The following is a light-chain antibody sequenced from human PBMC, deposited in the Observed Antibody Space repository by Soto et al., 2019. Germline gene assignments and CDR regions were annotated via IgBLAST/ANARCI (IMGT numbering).Light chain of an antibody. CDR1: SSNIGGNS. CDR2: DDN. J-gene: IGLJ1*01. Sequence: QSGVTQPPSVSAAPAQNVTTSFCGISSNIGGNSVSWYQQLPGTAPKLLIYDDNKRPSGIPDRFSGSKSGTSATLGITGFQTGDEADYYCGSWDSSLSAYVLGTGTKVTVL. V-gene: IGLV1-51*01. CDR3: GSWDSSLSAYV.